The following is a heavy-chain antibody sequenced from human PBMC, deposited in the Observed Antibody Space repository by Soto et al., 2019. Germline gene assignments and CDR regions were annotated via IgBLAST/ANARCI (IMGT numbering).Heavy chain of an antibody. V-gene: IGHV3-13*05. CDR1: GFTFSSYD. J-gene: IGHJ6*02. CDR3: ARGGNSSGYYYGYYYYGMDV. D-gene: IGHD3-22*01. CDR2: IGTAGDP. Sequence: GGSLRLSCAASGFTFSSYDMHWVRQATGKGLEWVSAIGTAGDPYYPGSVKGRFTISRENAKNSLYLQMNGLRAGDTAVYYCARGGNSSGYYYGYYYYGMDVWGQGTTVTVSS.